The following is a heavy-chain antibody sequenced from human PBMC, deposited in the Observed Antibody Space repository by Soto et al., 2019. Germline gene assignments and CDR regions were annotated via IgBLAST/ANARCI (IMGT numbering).Heavy chain of an antibody. D-gene: IGHD1-1*01. Sequence: SETLSLTCAVSGGSISCYYWSWIRQPAGKGLEWIGRIFTSGSTNYNPSLKSRASLSVDTSKNQFSLKLSSVTAADTAVYYCARGGIQLGFDPWGQGTLVTVSS. CDR3: ARGGIQLGFDP. V-gene: IGHV4-4*07. J-gene: IGHJ5*02. CDR2: IFTSGST. CDR1: GGSISCYY.